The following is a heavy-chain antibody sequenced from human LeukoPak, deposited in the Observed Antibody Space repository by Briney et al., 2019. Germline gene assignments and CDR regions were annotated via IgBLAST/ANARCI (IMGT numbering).Heavy chain of an antibody. D-gene: IGHD3-16*01. Sequence: SSETLSLTCAVYGGSFSGYYWSWIRQPPGKRLEWIGEINHSGSTNYNPSLKSRVTISVDTSKNQFSLKLSSVTAADTAVYYCARRRAKKNVGVDPWGQGTLVTVSS. CDR1: GGSFSGYY. J-gene: IGHJ5*02. CDR3: ARRRAKKNVGVDP. CDR2: INHSGST. V-gene: IGHV4-34*01.